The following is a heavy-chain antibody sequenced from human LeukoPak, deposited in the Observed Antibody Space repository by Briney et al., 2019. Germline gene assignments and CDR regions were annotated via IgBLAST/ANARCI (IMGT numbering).Heavy chain of an antibody. CDR3: ARATPDLGYGMDV. J-gene: IGHJ6*02. Sequence: SETLSLTCTVSGGSISSYYWSWIRQPPGKGLEWIGYIYYSGSTNYNPSLKSRVAISVDTSKNQFSLKLSSVTAADTAVYYCARATPDLGYGMDVWGQGTTVTVSS. CDR1: GGSISSYY. CDR2: IYYSGST. V-gene: IGHV4-59*01.